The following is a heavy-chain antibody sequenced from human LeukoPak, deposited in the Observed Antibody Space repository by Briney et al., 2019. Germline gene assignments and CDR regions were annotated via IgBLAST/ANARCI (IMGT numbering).Heavy chain of an antibody. Sequence: GGSLRLSCAASGFTFSSYSMNWVRQAPGKGLEWVSSISTSSNYIYYADSVKGRFTIARDNAKKSLYLQMSSLRAEDRAVYYCARDFKTILGMIDYWGQGTLVTVSS. CDR2: ISTSSNYI. D-gene: IGHD3-3*01. CDR3: ARDFKTILGMIDY. V-gene: IGHV3-21*01. J-gene: IGHJ4*02. CDR1: GFTFSSYS.